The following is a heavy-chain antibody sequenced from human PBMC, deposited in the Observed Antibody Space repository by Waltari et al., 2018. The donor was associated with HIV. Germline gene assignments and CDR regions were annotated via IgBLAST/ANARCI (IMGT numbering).Heavy chain of an antibody. CDR3: ARASISPRWFGSPGDY. V-gene: IGHV1-46*01. Sequence: QVQVVQSGAEVKKPGASVKVSCKASGYTFSSHYMHWVRQAPGQGLEWMGIINPSCGSTSYAQKFQGRVTMTRDTSTSTVYMELSSLRSEDTAMYYCARASISPRWFGSPGDYWGQGTLVTVSS. J-gene: IGHJ4*02. CDR1: GYTFSSHY. D-gene: IGHD3-10*01. CDR2: INPSCGST.